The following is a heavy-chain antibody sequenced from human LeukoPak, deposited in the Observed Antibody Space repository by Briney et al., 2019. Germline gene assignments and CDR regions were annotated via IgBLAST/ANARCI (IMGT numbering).Heavy chain of an antibody. D-gene: IGHD5-24*01. V-gene: IGHV3-7*01. CDR2: IKEDGSET. Sequence: HTGESLRLSCAASGFIFKKYWMNWVRQVPGKGLECLANIKEDGSETYYADSVKGRFTISRDNPKNLLFLQINSLRVEDTAVYYCARETPRRGETRDGYRWGQGTVVTVSS. CDR3: ARETPRRGETRDGYR. J-gene: IGHJ4*02. CDR1: GFIFKKYW.